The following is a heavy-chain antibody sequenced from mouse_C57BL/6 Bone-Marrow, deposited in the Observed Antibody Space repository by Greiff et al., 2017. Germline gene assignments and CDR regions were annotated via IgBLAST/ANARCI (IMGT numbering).Heavy chain of an antibody. CDR2: IYPGGGYT. CDR1: GYTFTNYW. Sequence: QVHVKQSGAELVRPGTSVKMSCKASGYTFTNYWIGWAKQRPGHGLEWIGDIYPGGGYTNYNEKFKGKATLTADKSSSTAYMQFSSLTSEDSAIYYCVRSGHSTLYAMDYWGQGTSVTVSS. J-gene: IGHJ4*01. V-gene: IGHV1-63*01. D-gene: IGHD2-5*01. CDR3: VRSGHSTLYAMDY.